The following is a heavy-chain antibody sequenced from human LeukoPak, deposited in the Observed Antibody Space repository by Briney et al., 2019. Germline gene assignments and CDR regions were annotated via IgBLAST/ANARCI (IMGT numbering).Heavy chain of an antibody. Sequence: GGSLRLSCAASGFTFSSYAMSWVRQAPGKGLEWVTAISGSGGSTYYADSVKGRFTISRDNSKNTLYLQMNSLRAEDTAVYYCAKTPQKYGSGGAYWGQGTLVTVSS. CDR1: GFTFSSYA. V-gene: IGHV3-23*01. D-gene: IGHD3-10*01. CDR3: AKTPQKYGSGGAY. J-gene: IGHJ4*02. CDR2: ISGSGGST.